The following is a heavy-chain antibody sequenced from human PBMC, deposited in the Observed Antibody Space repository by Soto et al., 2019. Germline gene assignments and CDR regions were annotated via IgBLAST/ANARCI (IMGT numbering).Heavy chain of an antibody. CDR1: GFTFSDHY. D-gene: IGHD4-17*01. CDR2: TRNKANSYTT. J-gene: IGHJ4*02. CDR3: ARNNGDYDRGLFDY. Sequence: PGGSLRLSCAASGFTFSDHYMDWVRQAPGKGLEWVGRTRNKANSYTTEYAASVKGRFTISRDDSKNSLYLQMNSLKTEDTAVYYCARNNGDYDRGLFDYWGQGTLVTVAS. V-gene: IGHV3-72*01.